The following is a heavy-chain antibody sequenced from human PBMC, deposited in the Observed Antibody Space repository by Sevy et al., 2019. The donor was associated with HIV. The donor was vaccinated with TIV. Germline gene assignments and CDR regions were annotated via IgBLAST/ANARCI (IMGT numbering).Heavy chain of an antibody. Sequence: ASVKVSCKTSGYIFTNSGITWVRQAPGQGLEWMGWIGVYNGNLKYAQKFQGRVTMTTDTSTSTAYMELTSLRSDDTGVYYCARVPTYHYGSATYFDYWGQGNLVTVSS. D-gene: IGHD3-10*01. CDR1: GYIFTNSG. J-gene: IGHJ4*02. CDR2: IGVYNGNL. CDR3: ARVPTYHYGSATYFDY. V-gene: IGHV1-18*01.